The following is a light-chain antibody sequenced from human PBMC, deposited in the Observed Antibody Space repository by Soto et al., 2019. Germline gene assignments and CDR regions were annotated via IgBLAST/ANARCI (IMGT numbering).Light chain of an antibody. V-gene: IGKV3-20*01. J-gene: IGKJ2*01. CDR3: QHYGSTVYT. CDR2: GAF. Sequence: DIVLTQSPGTLSLSPGERATLSCRASQSVGSNYLAWYQQKPGQAPRLLIYGAFSRATGIPDRFSGSGSRTDFTLTITRLEPEDFAVYYCQHYGSTVYTFGQGTKLEIK. CDR1: QSVGSNY.